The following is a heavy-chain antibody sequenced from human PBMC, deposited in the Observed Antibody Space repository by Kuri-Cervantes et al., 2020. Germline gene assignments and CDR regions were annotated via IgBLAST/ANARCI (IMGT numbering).Heavy chain of an antibody. CDR2: IKSKTDGGTT. J-gene: IGHJ4*02. V-gene: IGHV3-15*01. Sequence: GESLKISCAASGFTFSNAWMSWVRQAPGKGLEWVGRIKSKTDGGTTDYAAPVKGRFTISRDDSKNTLYLQMNSLKTEDTAVYYCTTVSYGSGSFDYWGQGTLVTVSS. CDR3: TTVSYGSGSFDY. CDR1: GFTFSNAW. D-gene: IGHD3-10*01.